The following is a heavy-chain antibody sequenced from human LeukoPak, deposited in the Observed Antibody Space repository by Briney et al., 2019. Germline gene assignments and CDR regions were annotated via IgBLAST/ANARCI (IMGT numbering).Heavy chain of an antibody. CDR3: ARHEYYYDSSGCYHY. V-gene: IGHV4-38-2*01. D-gene: IGHD3-22*01. J-gene: IGHJ4*02. Sequence: SETLSLTCAVSGYSISSGYYWGWIRQPPGKGLEWIGSIYHSGSTYYNPSLKSRVTISVDTSKNQFSLKLSSVTAADTAVYYCARHEYYYDSSGCYHYWGQGTLVTVSS. CDR2: IYHSGST. CDR1: GYSISSGYY.